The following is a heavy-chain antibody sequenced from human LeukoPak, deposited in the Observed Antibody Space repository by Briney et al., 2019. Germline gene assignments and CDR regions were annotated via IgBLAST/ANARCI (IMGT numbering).Heavy chain of an antibody. D-gene: IGHD2-15*01. CDR2: IIPIFGTA. J-gene: IGHJ6*02. Sequence: SVKVSCKASGGTFSSYAISWVRQAPGQGLEWMGGIIPIFGTANYAQKFQGRVTITADESTGTAYMELSSLRSEDTAVYYCARGYCSGGSCYSRHYYYGMDVWGQGTTVTVSS. V-gene: IGHV1-69*13. CDR1: GGTFSSYA. CDR3: ARGYCSGGSCYSRHYYYGMDV.